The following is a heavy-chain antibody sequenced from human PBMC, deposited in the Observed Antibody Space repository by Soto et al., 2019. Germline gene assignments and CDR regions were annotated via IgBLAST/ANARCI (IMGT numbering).Heavy chain of an antibody. CDR2: IDSSGTT. V-gene: IGHV4-31*03. D-gene: IGHD3-16*01. CDR3: ALGMFMDV. Sequence: QVQLQESGPGLVKPSQTLSLSCSVSGVSITTSGHYWNWVRQRPGRGLEWIGYIDSSGTTYYNPYLMTRLAMSVEPSTNQISLKLSSVTAADTVLYFCALGMFMDVWGRGTTVIVSS. CDR1: GVSITTSGHY. J-gene: IGHJ6*03.